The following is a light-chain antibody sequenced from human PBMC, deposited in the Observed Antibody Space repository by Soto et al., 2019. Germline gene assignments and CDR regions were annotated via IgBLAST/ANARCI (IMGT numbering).Light chain of an antibody. V-gene: IGKV3-20*01. J-gene: IGKJ1*01. CDR1: QTVNRNY. Sequence: EIVLTQSPGTLALSLGDRATLSCRASQTVNRNYLAWYLQKPGQPPRFLIYGVSNRAPGVPDRFSVGGSGTEFTLTIARLEPAEFGTYYCQQYIESPRTFGQGTRVEVK. CDR2: GVS. CDR3: QQYIESPRT.